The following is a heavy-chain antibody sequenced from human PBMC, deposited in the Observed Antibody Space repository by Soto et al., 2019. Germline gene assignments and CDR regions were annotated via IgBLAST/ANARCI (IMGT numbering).Heavy chain of an antibody. D-gene: IGHD3-9*01. Sequence: PGESLKISCKGSGYSFTSYWISWLRQMPGKGLEWMGRIDPSDSYTNYSPSFQGHVTISADKSISTAYLQWSSLKASDTAMYYCARRRYFDWLLTRDAFDIWGQGTMVTVSS. J-gene: IGHJ3*02. CDR3: ARRRYFDWLLTRDAFDI. V-gene: IGHV5-10-1*01. CDR2: IDPSDSYT. CDR1: GYSFTSYW.